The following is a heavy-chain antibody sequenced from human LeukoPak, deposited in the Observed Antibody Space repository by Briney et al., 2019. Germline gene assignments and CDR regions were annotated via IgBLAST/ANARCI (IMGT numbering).Heavy chain of an antibody. J-gene: IGHJ6*03. D-gene: IGHD2-2*02. CDR2: ISGSGGST. Sequence: GGSLRLSCAASGFTFSSYAMSWVRQAPGKGLEWVSAISGSGGSTYYADSVKGRFTISRDNSKNTLYLQMNSLRAEDTAVYYCAKGGCSSTSCYKGGVYYYYYMDVWGKGTTVTVSS. CDR3: AKGGCSSTSCYKGGVYYYYYMDV. CDR1: GFTFSSYA. V-gene: IGHV3-23*01.